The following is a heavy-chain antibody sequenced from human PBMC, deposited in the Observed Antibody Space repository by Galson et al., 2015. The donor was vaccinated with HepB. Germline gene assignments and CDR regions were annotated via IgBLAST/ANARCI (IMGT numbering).Heavy chain of an antibody. CDR2: ISGLGDIT. V-gene: IGHV3-23*01. CDR3: SNRGDTRGWFDP. CDR1: GLKFTDHA. J-gene: IGHJ5*02. D-gene: IGHD3-3*01. Sequence: SLRLSCAASGLKFTDHAMTWVRQAPGKGLQWVSTISGLGDITYYADSVRGRFTISRDNSKNTVYLAMNSLRGEDSAVYYCSNRGDTRGWFDPWGQGTLVTVSS.